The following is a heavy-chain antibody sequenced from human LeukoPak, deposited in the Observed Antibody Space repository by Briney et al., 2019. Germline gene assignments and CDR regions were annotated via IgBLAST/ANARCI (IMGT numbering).Heavy chain of an antibody. J-gene: IGHJ6*03. CDR2: IYHSGST. V-gene: IGHV4-59*12. CDR3: ARGQYYYYYMDV. CDR1: GGSISSYY. Sequence: SETLSLTCTVSGGSISSYYWSWIRQPPGKGLEWIGYIYHSGSTYYNPSLKSRVTISVDRSKNQFSLKLSSVTAADTAVYYCARGQYYYYYMDVWGKGTTVTVSS.